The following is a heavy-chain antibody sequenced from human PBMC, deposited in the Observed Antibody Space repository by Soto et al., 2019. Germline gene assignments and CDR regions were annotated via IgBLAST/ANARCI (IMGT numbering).Heavy chain of an antibody. J-gene: IGHJ4*02. Sequence: SLRLSCAASGFTFSDYYMSWIRQAPGKGLEWVSCISSSGSTIYYADSVKGRFTISRDNAKNSLYLQMNSLRAEDTAVYYCARGRIVATIVDYWGQGTLVTVSS. V-gene: IGHV3-11*01. CDR2: ISSSGSTI. CDR3: ARGRIVATIVDY. D-gene: IGHD5-12*01. CDR1: GFTFSDYY.